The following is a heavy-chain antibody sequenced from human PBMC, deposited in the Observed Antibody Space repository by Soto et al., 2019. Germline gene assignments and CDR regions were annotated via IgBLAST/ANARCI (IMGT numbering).Heavy chain of an antibody. D-gene: IGHD3-3*02. J-gene: IGHJ4*02. V-gene: IGHV3-23*01. CDR2: ITGSGGST. Sequence: PGGSLRLSCAASGFTFGTYGMSWVRQAPGKGLEWVSTITGSGGSTYYADSVKGRFTISRDNAKNTLYLQMNSLRAEDTAVYYCAREQVLGPYYFDYWGQGTLVTVSS. CDR1: GFTFGTYG. CDR3: AREQVLGPYYFDY.